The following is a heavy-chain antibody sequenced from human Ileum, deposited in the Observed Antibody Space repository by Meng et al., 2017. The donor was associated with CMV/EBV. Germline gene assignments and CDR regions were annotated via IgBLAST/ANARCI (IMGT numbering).Heavy chain of an antibody. Sequence: SLRLSCAVSGFAVSSDYMTCVRQAPGKGLEWVSVTYTTGYTDHADSVRGRFTVPRDNFKNMVFLQMNSLRAEDTAIYYCTTHSGGYWGQGTLVTVSS. CDR2: TYTTGYT. CDR1: GFAVSSDY. CDR3: TTHSGGY. J-gene: IGHJ4*02. V-gene: IGHV3-53*01.